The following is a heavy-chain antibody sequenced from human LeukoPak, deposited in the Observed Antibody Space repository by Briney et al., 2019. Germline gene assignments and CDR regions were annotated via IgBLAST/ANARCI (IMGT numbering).Heavy chain of an antibody. V-gene: IGHV3-7*02. Sequence: GGSLRLSCAASGFTFSSYWMSWVRQTPGKGLEWVAHLNQDGSERYYVDSVKGRFTISRENAKNSLYLQMNSLRAEDTAVYYCTKCGSGSNFDYWGQGILVTVSS. CDR3: TKCGSGSNFDY. CDR2: LNQDGSER. D-gene: IGHD3-10*01. J-gene: IGHJ4*02. CDR1: GFTFSSYW.